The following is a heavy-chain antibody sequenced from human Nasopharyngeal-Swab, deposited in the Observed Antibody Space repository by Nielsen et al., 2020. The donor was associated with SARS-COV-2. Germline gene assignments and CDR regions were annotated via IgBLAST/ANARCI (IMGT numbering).Heavy chain of an antibody. J-gene: IGHJ4*02. CDR3: ARGTTIFGVVITPLDY. V-gene: IGHV4-59*13. CDR2: IYYSGST. D-gene: IGHD3-3*01. Sequence: SETLSLTCTVSGGSISSYYWSWIRQPPGKGLEWIGYIYYSGSTNYNPSLKSRVTISVDTSKNQFSLKLSSVTAADTAVYYCARGTTIFGVVITPLDYWGQGTLVTVSS. CDR1: GGSISSYY.